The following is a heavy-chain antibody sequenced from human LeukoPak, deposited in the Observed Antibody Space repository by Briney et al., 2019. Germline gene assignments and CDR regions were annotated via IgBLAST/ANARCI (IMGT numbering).Heavy chain of an antibody. J-gene: IGHJ4*02. D-gene: IGHD5-12*01. V-gene: IGHV3-74*01. CDR3: ASGGYSGYSI. Sequence: GRSLRLSCAASGFTFSSYWMHWVRQAPGKGLVWVSRINSDGGTTTYADSVKGRLPSSRDNAKNTLYLQMNSLRAEDTAVYYCASGGYSGYSIWGQGTLVTVSS. CDR2: INSDGGTT. CDR1: GFTFSSYW.